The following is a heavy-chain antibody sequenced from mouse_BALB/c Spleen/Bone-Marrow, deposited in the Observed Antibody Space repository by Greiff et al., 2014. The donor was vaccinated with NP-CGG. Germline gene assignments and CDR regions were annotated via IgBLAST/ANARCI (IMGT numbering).Heavy chain of an antibody. Sequence: VQLQQSGAELVKPGASVKLSCTASGFNIKDTYMHWVKQRPEQGLEWIERIDPANGNTKYDPKFQGKATITADTSSNTAYLQLSSLTSEDTAVYYCAIYYGNYYAMDYWGQGTSVTVSS. V-gene: IGHV14-3*02. J-gene: IGHJ4*01. D-gene: IGHD2-1*01. CDR1: GFNIKDTY. CDR3: AIYYGNYYAMDY. CDR2: IDPANGNT.